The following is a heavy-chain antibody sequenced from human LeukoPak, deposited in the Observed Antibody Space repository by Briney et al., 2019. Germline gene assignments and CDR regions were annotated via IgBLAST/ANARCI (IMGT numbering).Heavy chain of an antibody. D-gene: IGHD4/OR15-4a*01. CDR2: ISTSYSYI. V-gene: IGHV3-21*01. Sequence: PGGSLRLSCAASGFTFSTYSMNWVRQAPGRGLEWVSSISTSYSYIYYADSVTGRFTISRDNAKNSLYLQMNSLRAEDTPVYYCARDSPTNDYGFDYGGQGTLVTVSS. J-gene: IGHJ4*02. CDR1: GFTFSTYS. CDR3: ARDSPTNDYGFDY.